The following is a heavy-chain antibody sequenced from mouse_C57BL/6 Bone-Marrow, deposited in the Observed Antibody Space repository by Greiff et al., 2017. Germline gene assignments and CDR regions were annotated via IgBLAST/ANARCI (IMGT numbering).Heavy chain of an antibody. CDR2: IYPGSGNT. V-gene: IGHV1-76*01. CDR3: ARRRAYLDY. D-gene: IGHD3-3*01. Sequence: VQLKESGAELVRPGASVKLSCKASGYTFTDYYINWVKQRPGQGLEWIASIYPGSGNTYYNEKFKGKATLTAEKSSSTAYMQLSSLTSEDSAVYFCARRRAYLDYWGQGTTLTVSS. J-gene: IGHJ2*01. CDR1: GYTFTDYY.